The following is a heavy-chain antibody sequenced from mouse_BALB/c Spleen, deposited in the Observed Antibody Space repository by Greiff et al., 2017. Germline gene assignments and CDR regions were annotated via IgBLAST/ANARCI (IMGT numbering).Heavy chain of an antibody. Sequence: QVQLQQPGAELVKPGASVKLSCKASGYTFTSYWMHWVKQRPGQGLEWIGEIDPSDSYTNYNQKFKGKATLTVDKSSSTAYMQLSSLTSEDTAVYYCARGGAPYYFDYWGQGTTLTVSS. CDR3: ARGGAPYYFDY. CDR1: GYTFTSYW. CDR2: IDPSDSYT. J-gene: IGHJ2*01. V-gene: IGHV1-69*02.